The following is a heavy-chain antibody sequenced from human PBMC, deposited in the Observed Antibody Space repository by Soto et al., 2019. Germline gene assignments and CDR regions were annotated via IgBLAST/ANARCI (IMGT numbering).Heavy chain of an antibody. D-gene: IGHD2-2*01. CDR3: ARVGGLFSTTLFDY. Sequence: GGSLRLSCAASGFTFSNYGIHWVRQAPGKGLEWVALISYDGRNEYYADSVKGRFTISRDNSKNTLYLQMNSLRAGDTAVYYCARVGGLFSTTLFDYWGQGTLVTVSS. J-gene: IGHJ4*02. CDR1: GFTFSNYG. CDR2: ISYDGRNE. V-gene: IGHV3-30*03.